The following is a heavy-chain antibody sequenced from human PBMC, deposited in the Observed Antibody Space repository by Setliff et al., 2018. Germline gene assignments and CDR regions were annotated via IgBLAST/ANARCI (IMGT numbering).Heavy chain of an antibody. Sequence: GASVKVSCKASGYTFSHSGITWVRQAPGQGLEWMGWISVYSGNTNYAQKLQGRVTVTTDTSTGTAYMELGSLTSDDTAIYYCARINFYVSSGYYYAPDYWGPGTLVTVSS. D-gene: IGHD3-22*01. CDR1: GYTFSHSG. V-gene: IGHV1-18*01. J-gene: IGHJ4*02. CDR2: ISVYSGNT. CDR3: ARINFYVSSGYYYAPDY.